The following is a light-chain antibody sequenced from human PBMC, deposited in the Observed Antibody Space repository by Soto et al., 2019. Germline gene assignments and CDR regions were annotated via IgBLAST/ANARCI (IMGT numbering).Light chain of an antibody. J-gene: IGLJ3*02. CDR2: DDD. CDR1: SSNIGNHF. Sequence: QSVLTQPPSVSAAPGQTVTISCSGSSSNIGNHFVSWYQQVPGTAPTLLIYDDDKRPSGIPDRFSSSKSGTSATLGITGLQSGDEADYYCGAWDGSLSTGVFGGGTKLTVL. V-gene: IGLV1-51*01. CDR3: GAWDGSLSTGV.